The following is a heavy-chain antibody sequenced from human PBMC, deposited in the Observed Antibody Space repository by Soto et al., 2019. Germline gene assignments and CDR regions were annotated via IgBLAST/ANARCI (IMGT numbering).Heavy chain of an antibody. V-gene: IGHV2-5*01. Sequence: QITLKESGPTLVKPTQTLTLTCTFSGFSLSTSGVGVGWIRQPPGKALEWLALIYWNDDKRYSPSLKSRLTITKDTSKNQVVLTMTNMDPVDTATYYCAHDYVVHRAFDIWGQGTMVTVSS. CDR3: AHDYVVHRAFDI. D-gene: IGHD4-17*01. CDR2: IYWNDDK. CDR1: GFSLSTSGVG. J-gene: IGHJ3*02.